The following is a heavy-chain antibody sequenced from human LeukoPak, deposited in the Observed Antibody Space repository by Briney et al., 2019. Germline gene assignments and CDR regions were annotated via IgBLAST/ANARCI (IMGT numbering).Heavy chain of an antibody. D-gene: IGHD2-15*01. CDR3: ARAFRDNKDLNC. CDR1: GFTFSTYD. Sequence: GGSLRLSCAASGFTFSTYDMYWVRQAPGKGLEWVAVISYDGNNEYYANSVRGRFTISRDNSKTTVFLQLNSLRAEDPAMYYCARAFRDNKDLNCWGQGTLVTVSS. V-gene: IGHV3-30*04. J-gene: IGHJ4*02. CDR2: ISYDGNNE.